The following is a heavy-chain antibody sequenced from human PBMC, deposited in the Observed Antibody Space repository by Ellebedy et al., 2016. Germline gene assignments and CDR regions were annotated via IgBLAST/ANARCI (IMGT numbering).Heavy chain of an antibody. CDR3: ARASKWDAFDV. J-gene: IGHJ3*01. CDR2: ISGSGGST. D-gene: IGHD1-26*01. Sequence: GGSLRLXCAASGFTFSTYAMTWVRQAPGKGLEWVSSISGSGGSTNYADSVKGRFTISRDDSKNTLHLQLNSLRVEDTAVYYCARASKWDAFDVWGRGTTVIVSS. V-gene: IGHV3-23*01. CDR1: GFTFSTYA.